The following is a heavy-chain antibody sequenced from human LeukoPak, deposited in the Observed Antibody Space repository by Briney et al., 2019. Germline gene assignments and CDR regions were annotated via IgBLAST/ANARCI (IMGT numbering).Heavy chain of an antibody. V-gene: IGHV3-33*08. CDR2: IWYDGSNK. J-gene: IGHJ6*02. Sequence: GGSLRLSCAASGFIFSNYGMHWVRQAPGKGLEWVAVIWYDGSNKYYADSVKGRFTISRDNSKNTLYLQMNSLRAEDTAVYYCARPFSSATYYYGMDVWGQGTTVTVSS. CDR3: ARPFSSATYYYGMDV. CDR1: GFIFSNYG. D-gene: IGHD3-22*01.